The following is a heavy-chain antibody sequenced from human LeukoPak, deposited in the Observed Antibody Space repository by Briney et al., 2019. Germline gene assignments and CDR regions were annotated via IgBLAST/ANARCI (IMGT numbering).Heavy chain of an antibody. J-gene: IGHJ4*02. Sequence: GGSLRLSCAASGFTFSSYAMSWVRQAPGKGLEWVSAISGSGGSTYYADSVKGRFTISRDNSKNTLYLLMNSLRAEDTAVYYCAKDAVLGSWQDPYYFDYWGQGTLVTVSS. CDR2: ISGSGGST. CDR1: GFTFSSYA. CDR3: AKDAVLGSWQDPYYFDY. V-gene: IGHV3-23*01. D-gene: IGHD3-10*01.